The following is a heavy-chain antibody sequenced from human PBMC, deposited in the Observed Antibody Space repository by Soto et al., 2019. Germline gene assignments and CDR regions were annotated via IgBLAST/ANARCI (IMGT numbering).Heavy chain of an antibody. Sequence: PSETLSLTCTVSGGSISSGDYYWSRIRQPPGKGLEWIGYIYYSGSTYYNPSLKSRVTISVDTSKNQFSLKLSSVTAADTAVYYCARGGGYEGYYYYGMDVWGQGTTVTVS. CDR3: ARGGGYEGYYYYGMDV. V-gene: IGHV4-30-4*01. CDR1: GGSISSGDYY. CDR2: IYYSGST. D-gene: IGHD5-12*01. J-gene: IGHJ6*02.